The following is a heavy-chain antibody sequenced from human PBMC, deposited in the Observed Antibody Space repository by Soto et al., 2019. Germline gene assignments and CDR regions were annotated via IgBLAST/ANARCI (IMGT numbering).Heavy chain of an antibody. D-gene: IGHD4-17*01. CDR2: ISAYNGNT. V-gene: IGHV1-18*01. CDR3: ARDGHGDDIDY. CDR1: GYTFTSYG. Sequence: GASVKVSCKASGYTFTSYGLRWVRQAPGQGLEKMGWISAYNGNTNYEQKLQGRVTMTTDTSTSTAYMELRSLRSDDTAVYYCARDGHGDDIDYWGQGTLVTVSS. J-gene: IGHJ4*02.